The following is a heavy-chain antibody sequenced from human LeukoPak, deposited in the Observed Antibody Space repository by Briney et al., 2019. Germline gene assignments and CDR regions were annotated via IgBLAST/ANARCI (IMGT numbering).Heavy chain of an antibody. Sequence: GGSLRLSCAASESTFSKFWMHWVRQAPGKGLVWVSGINRDGSTTTYADSVKGRFTVSRDNAKNTLYLQMNSLRAEVTAVYYCARGNYYGMDVWGQGTTVTVSS. CDR2: INRDGSTT. CDR1: ESTFSKFW. J-gene: IGHJ6*02. D-gene: IGHD2/OR15-2a*01. V-gene: IGHV3-74*03. CDR3: ARGNYYGMDV.